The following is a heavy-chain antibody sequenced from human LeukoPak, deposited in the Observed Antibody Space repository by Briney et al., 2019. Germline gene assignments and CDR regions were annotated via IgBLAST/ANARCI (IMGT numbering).Heavy chain of an antibody. CDR2: VRSKANSYAT. Sequence: GGSLRLSCAASGFTFSGSAMHWVRQASGKGLEWVGRVRSKANSYATAYAASVKGRFTISRDDSKNTAYLQMNSLKTEDTAVYYCTSYSGSYYPLDYWGQGTLVTVSS. CDR1: GFTFSGSA. V-gene: IGHV3-73*01. CDR3: TSYSGSYYPLDY. J-gene: IGHJ4*02. D-gene: IGHD1-26*01.